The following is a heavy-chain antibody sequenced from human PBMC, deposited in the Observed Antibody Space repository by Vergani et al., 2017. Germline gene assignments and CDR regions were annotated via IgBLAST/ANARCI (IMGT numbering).Heavy chain of an antibody. CDR2: ISYDGSNK. J-gene: IGHJ6*04. CDR1: GFTFSSYA. CDR3: ATLTGTTHTALDV. Sequence: VQLVESGGGVVQPGRSLRLSCAASGFTFSSYAMHWVRQAPGKGLEWVAVISYDGSNKYYADPVKGRFTISRDNSKNTLYLQMNSLRAEDTAVYYCATLTGTTHTALDVWGKGTTVTVSS. D-gene: IGHD1-7*01. V-gene: IGHV3-30-3*01.